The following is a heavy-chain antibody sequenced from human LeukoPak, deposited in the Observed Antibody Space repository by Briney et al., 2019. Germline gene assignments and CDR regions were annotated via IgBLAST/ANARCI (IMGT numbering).Heavy chain of an antibody. Sequence: GGSLRLSCAASGFTFSKAWMSWVRQATGKGLEWLGRIKSNADGETSDYTAPVQGRITISREDSQNTLYLKLDSVNAEDAAVYYCSTDRRQYDSSGYDYWGEGTLVAVSS. V-gene: IGHV3-15*01. CDR3: STDRRQYDSSGYDY. CDR1: GFTFSKAW. D-gene: IGHD3-22*01. J-gene: IGHJ4*02. CDR2: IKSNADGETS.